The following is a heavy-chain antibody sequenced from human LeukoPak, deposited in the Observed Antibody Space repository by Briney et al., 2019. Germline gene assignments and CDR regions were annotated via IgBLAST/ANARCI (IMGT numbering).Heavy chain of an antibody. CDR1: GDSVSSNSVT. CDR3: ARRLTQYDCFDP. CDR2: TYYRSTWYN. Sequence: SQTLSLTCTISGDSVSSNSVTWNWIRQSPSRGLEWLGRTYYRSTWYNDYAVSVRGRITVNPDTSKNQFSLHLNSVTPEDTAVYYCARRLTQYDCFDPWGQGILVTVSS. J-gene: IGHJ5*02. V-gene: IGHV6-1*01. D-gene: IGHD2-2*01.